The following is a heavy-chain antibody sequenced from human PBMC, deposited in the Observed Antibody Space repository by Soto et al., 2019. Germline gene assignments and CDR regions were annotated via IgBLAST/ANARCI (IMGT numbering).Heavy chain of an antibody. CDR3: ASMKYQLLRYSNYPSDP. D-gene: IGHD2-2*01. CDR2: IYYSGST. CDR1: GGSISSGGYY. V-gene: IGHV4-31*03. Sequence: SETLSLTCTVSGGSISSGGYYWSWIRQHPGKGLEWIGYIYYSGSTYYNPSLKSRVTISVDTSKNQFSLKLSSVTAADTAVYYFASMKYQLLRYSNYPSDPRGQGILVPVSS. J-gene: IGHJ5*02.